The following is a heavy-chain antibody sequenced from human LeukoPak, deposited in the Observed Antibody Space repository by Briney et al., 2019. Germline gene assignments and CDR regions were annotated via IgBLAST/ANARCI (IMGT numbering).Heavy chain of an antibody. CDR1: GHTFTGYY. CDR3: ARNPYGTGQFDP. D-gene: IGHD2-8*02. J-gene: IGHJ5*02. V-gene: IGHV1-2*02. CDR2: INPNSGGT. Sequence: ASVKVSCKASGHTFTGYYMHWVRQAPGQGLGWMGWINPNSGGTNYAQKFQGRVTMTRDTSISTAYMELSSLTSEDTAVYYCARNPYGTGQFDPWGQGILVTVSS.